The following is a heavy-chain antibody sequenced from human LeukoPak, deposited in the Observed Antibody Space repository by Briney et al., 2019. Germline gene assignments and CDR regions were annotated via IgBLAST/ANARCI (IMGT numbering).Heavy chain of an antibody. J-gene: IGHJ4*02. CDR3: ARASRRGLRLGELSLYDY. D-gene: IGHD3-16*02. Sequence: ASVKVSCKASGYTFTSYAMHCVRQAPGQRLEWMGWINAGNGNTKYSQKFQGRVTITRDTSASTAYMELSSLRSEDTAVYYCARASRRGLRLGELSLYDYWGQGTLVTVSS. CDR2: INAGNGNT. V-gene: IGHV1-3*01. CDR1: GYTFTSYA.